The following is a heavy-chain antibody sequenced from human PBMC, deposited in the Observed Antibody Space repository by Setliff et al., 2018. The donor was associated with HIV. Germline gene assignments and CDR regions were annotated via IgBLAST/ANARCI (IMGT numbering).Heavy chain of an antibody. CDR1: GGSITGHY. V-gene: IGHV4-59*11. CDR2: IHYSGSS. J-gene: IGHJ6*02. Sequence: PSETLSLTCTVSGGSITGHYWSWIRQPPGKGLEWIGYIHYSGSSNYNPSLKSRVSISLDTSKKQVSLKLNSVTAADTAVYYCARDHYYYGMDVWGQGTTVTVSS. CDR3: ARDHYYYGMDV.